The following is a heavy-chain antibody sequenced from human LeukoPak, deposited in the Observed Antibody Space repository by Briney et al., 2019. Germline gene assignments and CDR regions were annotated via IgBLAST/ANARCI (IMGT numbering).Heavy chain of an antibody. CDR1: GGSISSFY. D-gene: IGHD7-27*01. V-gene: IGHV4-59*01. Sequence: PSETLSLTCTVSGGSISSFYWSWIRQPPGKGLEWIGFIYYSWNTNYNPSLKSRVSISVDTSKNQFSVKLSSVTAADTAVYFCARTGKNWETGYGMDVWGQGTTVTVSS. CDR2: IYYSWNT. CDR3: ARTGKNWETGYGMDV. J-gene: IGHJ6*02.